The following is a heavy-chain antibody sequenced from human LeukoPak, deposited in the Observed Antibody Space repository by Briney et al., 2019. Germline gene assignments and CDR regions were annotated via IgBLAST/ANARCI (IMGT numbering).Heavy chain of an antibody. CDR1: GFTFNSYS. CDR3: ARDRYDILTGEKYYYYGMDV. D-gene: IGHD3-9*01. CDR2: ISSSSSYI. J-gene: IGHJ6*02. V-gene: IGHV3-21*01. Sequence: GGSLRLSCAASGFTFNSYSMNWVRQAPGKGLEWVSSISSSSSYIYYADSVKGRFTISRDNAKNSLYLQMNSLRAEDTAVYYCARDRYDILTGEKYYYYGMDVWGQGTTVTVSS.